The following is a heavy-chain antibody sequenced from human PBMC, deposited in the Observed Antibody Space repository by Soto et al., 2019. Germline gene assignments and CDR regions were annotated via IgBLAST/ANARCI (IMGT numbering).Heavy chain of an antibody. J-gene: IGHJ4*02. CDR3: ARDKRMYDFWSGYHFDY. Sequence: GESLKISCAASGFTFSDYYMSWIRQAPGKGLEWVSYISSSGSTIYYADSVKGRFTISRDNAKNSLYLQMNSLRAEDTAVYYCARDKRMYDFWSGYHFDYWGQGTLVTVSS. CDR1: GFTFSDYY. V-gene: IGHV3-11*01. D-gene: IGHD3-3*01. CDR2: ISSSGSTI.